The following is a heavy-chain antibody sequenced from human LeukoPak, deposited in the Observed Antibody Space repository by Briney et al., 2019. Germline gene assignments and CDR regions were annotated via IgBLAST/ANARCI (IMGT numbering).Heavy chain of an antibody. CDR3: ARDRGAAAFDY. CDR1: GYTFTDYY. V-gene: IGHV1-2*02. D-gene: IGHD3-10*01. Sequence: GASVKVSCKASGYTFTDYYIHWVRQAPGQGLEWMGWISPNSGVTNYAQKFQGRVTMTRDTSISTAYMELSRLRSDDTAVYYCARDRGAAAFDYWGQGTLVTVSS. CDR2: ISPNSGVT. J-gene: IGHJ4*02.